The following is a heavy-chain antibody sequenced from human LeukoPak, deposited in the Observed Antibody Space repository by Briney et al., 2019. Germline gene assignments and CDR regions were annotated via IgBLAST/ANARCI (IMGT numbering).Heavy chain of an antibody. J-gene: IGHJ4*02. CDR1: GGSISSYY. CDR3: ARVTSTVAHDY. D-gene: IGHD4-23*01. CDR2: IYYSGST. V-gene: IGHV4-59*01. Sequence: SETLSLTCTVSGGSISSYYWSWIRQPPGKGLEWIGYIYYSGSTNYNPSLKSRVTISVNTSKNQFSLKLSSVTAADTAVYFCARVTSTVAHDYWGQGTLVPVSS.